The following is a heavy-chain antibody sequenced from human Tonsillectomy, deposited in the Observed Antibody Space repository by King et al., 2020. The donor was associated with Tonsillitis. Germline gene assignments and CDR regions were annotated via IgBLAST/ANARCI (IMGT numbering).Heavy chain of an antibody. CDR3: AKDLSRMSGMDV. CDR1: GFTFSSYA. Sequence: VRLVESGGGLVQPGGSLRLSFAASGFTFSSYAMIWVRQAPGKGLEWVSAISGSGGSTYYADSVKGRVTISRDNSKNTLYLQRKSLRAEDTAVYYCAKDLSRMSGMDVWGQGTTVTVSS. D-gene: IGHD2-8*01. J-gene: IGHJ6*02. V-gene: IGHV3-23*04. CDR2: ISGSGGST.